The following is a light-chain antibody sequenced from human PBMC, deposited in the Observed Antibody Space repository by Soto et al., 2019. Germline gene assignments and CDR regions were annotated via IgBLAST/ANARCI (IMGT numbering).Light chain of an antibody. Sequence: YELTQPPSVSVAPGQTARIPCGGDNIGSKSVYWYQQKPGQAPVVVVYDGSDRPSGIPERFSGSNSGTTAALTISRVEAGDEADYFCQVWDSTSDHYVFGAGTKVTVL. CDR3: QVWDSTSDHYV. V-gene: IGLV3-21*02. J-gene: IGLJ1*01. CDR1: NIGSKS. CDR2: DGS.